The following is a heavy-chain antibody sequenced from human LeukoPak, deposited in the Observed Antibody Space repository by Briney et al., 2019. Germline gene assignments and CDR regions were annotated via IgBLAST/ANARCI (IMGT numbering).Heavy chain of an antibody. Sequence: GGSLRLSCAASGFTFSNYAMHWVRQTPGKGLEWVAVISSDVSNKYYADSVKGRFTISRDNSKNTLYLQMNSLRAEDTAVYYCARTAGDSSGYYHGYWGQGTLVTVSS. CDR3: ARTAGDSSGYYHGY. J-gene: IGHJ4*02. D-gene: IGHD3-22*01. CDR2: ISSDVSNK. CDR1: GFTFSNYA. V-gene: IGHV3-30-3*01.